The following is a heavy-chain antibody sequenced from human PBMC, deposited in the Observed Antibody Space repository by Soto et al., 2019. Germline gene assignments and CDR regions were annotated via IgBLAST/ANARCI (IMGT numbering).Heavy chain of an antibody. Sequence: QVQLVQSGAEVKKPGSSVKVSCKASGRTFNNYAISWVRQAPGIGFEWLGVIIPIGGTPEHAQKFQGRVTISADESTNTAYMELSSLRSEDTAVYYCATNYYDGSGHYFIFEHWGQGTLDTVSS. CDR1: GRTFNNYA. CDR3: ATNYYDGSGHYFIFEH. V-gene: IGHV1-69*01. CDR2: IIPIGGTP. J-gene: IGHJ4*02. D-gene: IGHD3-22*01.